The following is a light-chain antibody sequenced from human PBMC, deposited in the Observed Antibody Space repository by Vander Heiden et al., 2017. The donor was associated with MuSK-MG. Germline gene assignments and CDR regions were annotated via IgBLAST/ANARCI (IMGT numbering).Light chain of an antibody. CDR1: QSLLHSNGYNY. CDR2: LGA. J-gene: IGKJ1*01. CDR3: MQALETPRRT. Sequence: DIVLSQSPPSLPFTPGEPAPLSCRSSQSLLHSNGYNYLDWYLQKPRQSPQLLIYLGANRASGVTDRCSGGRAGATFTLKTSRMEAEDVGVYYYMQALETPRRTFGQGTKVEIK. V-gene: IGKV2-28*01.